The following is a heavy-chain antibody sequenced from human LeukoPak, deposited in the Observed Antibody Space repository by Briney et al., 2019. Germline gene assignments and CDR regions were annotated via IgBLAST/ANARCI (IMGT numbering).Heavy chain of an antibody. J-gene: IGHJ4*02. CDR1: GFTFSSYS. D-gene: IGHD3-3*01. V-gene: IGHV3-21*01. CDR3: ARSDYDFWSGYLYYFDY. CDR2: ISSSSSYI. Sequence: GGSLRLSCAASGFTFSSYSMNWVHQAPGKGLEWVSSISSSSSYIYYADSVKGRFTISRDNAKNSLYLQMNSLRAEDTAVYYCARSDYDFWSGYLYYFDYWGQGTLVTVSS.